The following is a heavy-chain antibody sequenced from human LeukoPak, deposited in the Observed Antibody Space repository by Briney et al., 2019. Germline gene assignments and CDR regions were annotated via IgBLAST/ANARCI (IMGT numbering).Heavy chain of an antibody. Sequence: SETLSLTCAVSGVSISSGGYSWSWIRQPPGKGLEWIGYIYHSGSTYYNPSLKSRVTISVDRSKNQFSLKLSSVTAADTAVYYCARAGYDFWSGYSHDAFDIWGQGTMVTVSS. J-gene: IGHJ3*02. CDR1: GVSISSGGYS. D-gene: IGHD3-3*01. V-gene: IGHV4-30-2*01. CDR2: IYHSGST. CDR3: ARAGYDFWSGYSHDAFDI.